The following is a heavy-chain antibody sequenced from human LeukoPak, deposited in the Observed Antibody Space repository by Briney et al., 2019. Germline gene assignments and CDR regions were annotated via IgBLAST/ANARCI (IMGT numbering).Heavy chain of an antibody. Sequence: GGSLRLSCAASGFTFSSYGMSWVRQAPGKGLEWFSAISGGGGSTYYADSVKGRFTISRDNYKNTMYLQMNSLRAEDTAVYYCAKDIVVVPAAILGRSYYYYGMDVWGKGTTVTVSS. D-gene: IGHD2-2*01. CDR3: AKDIVVVPAAILGRSYYYYGMDV. CDR2: ISGGGGST. V-gene: IGHV3-23*01. J-gene: IGHJ6*04. CDR1: GFTFSSYG.